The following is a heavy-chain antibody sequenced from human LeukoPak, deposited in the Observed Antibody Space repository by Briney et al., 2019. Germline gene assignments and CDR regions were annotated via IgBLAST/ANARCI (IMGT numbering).Heavy chain of an antibody. D-gene: IGHD3-3*01. Sequence: ASVKVSCKASGYTFTSYDINWVRQATGQGLEWMGWMNPNSGNTGYAQKFQGRVTITRNTSISTAYMELSSLRSEDTAVYYCARVVTIFGVVTADAFDIWGQGTMVTVSS. V-gene: IGHV1-8*03. CDR3: ARVVTIFGVVTADAFDI. CDR2: MNPNSGNT. CDR1: GYTFTSYD. J-gene: IGHJ3*02.